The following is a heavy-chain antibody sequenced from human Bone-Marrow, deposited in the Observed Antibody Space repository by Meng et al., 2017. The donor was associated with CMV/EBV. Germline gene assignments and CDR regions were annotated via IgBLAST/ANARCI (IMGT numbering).Heavy chain of an antibody. V-gene: IGHV4-31*03. CDR1: GGSISSGDYY. D-gene: IGHD2-2*01. Sequence: SETLSLTCTVSGGSISSGDYYWTWIRQHPGKGLEWIGNIFYSGSTLYNPSLRGRLTISVDTSKNLFSLKLTSVTAADSAIYYCTRDSGVYCSTTSCFPSKGMDVWGQGTTATVSS. J-gene: IGHJ6*02. CDR2: IFYSGST. CDR3: TRDSGVYCSTTSCFPSKGMDV.